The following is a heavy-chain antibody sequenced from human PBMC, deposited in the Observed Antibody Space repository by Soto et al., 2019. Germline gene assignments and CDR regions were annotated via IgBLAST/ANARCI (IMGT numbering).Heavy chain of an antibody. J-gene: IGHJ5*02. CDR1: GGSISGYY. V-gene: IGHV4-59*01. CDR3: ARDSDGFDP. CDR2: IYYSGST. Sequence: SETLSLTCTVSGGSISGYYWSWIRQPPGKGLEWIGYIYYSGSTNYNPSLKSRVTMSVDTSKNQFSLKLSSVTAADTAVYYCARDSDGFDPWGQGTLVTVSS.